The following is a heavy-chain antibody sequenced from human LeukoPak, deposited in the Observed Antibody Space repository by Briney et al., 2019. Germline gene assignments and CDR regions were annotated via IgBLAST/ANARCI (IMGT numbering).Heavy chain of an antibody. CDR1: GGSISSGDYY. CDR2: IYYSGST. Sequence: SQTLSLTCTVSGGSISSGDYYWSSIRQPPGKGLEWIGYIYYSGSTYYNPSLKSRVTISIDTSKNQFSLKLSSVTAADTAVYYCARDFRDIGGYYSDYWGQGTLVTVSS. CDR3: ARDFRDIGGYYSDY. V-gene: IGHV4-30-4*01. J-gene: IGHJ4*02. D-gene: IGHD3-22*01.